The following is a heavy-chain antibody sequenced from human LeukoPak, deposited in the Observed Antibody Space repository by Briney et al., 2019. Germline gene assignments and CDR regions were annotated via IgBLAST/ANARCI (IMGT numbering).Heavy chain of an antibody. CDR3: ARDLRGYFDY. Sequence: PSETLSLTCTVSGGSISSSSYYWGWIRQPPGKGLEWIGSIYYSGSTYYNPSLKSRVTISVDTSKNQFSLKLSSVTAADTAVYYCARDLRGYFDYWGQGTLVTVSS. V-gene: IGHV4-39*07. CDR1: GGSISSSSYY. CDR2: IYYSGST. J-gene: IGHJ4*02.